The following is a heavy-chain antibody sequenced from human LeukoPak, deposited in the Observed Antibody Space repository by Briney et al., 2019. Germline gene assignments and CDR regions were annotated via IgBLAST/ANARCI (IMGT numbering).Heavy chain of an antibody. Sequence: SETLSLTCAVYGGSFSGYYWSWIRQPPGKGLEWIGEINHSGSTNYNPSLKSRVTISVDTSKNQFSLKLSSVTAADTAVYYCARGSGEWLQLRIDYWGQGTLVTVSS. CDR3: ARGSGEWLQLRIDY. D-gene: IGHD5-12*01. CDR1: GGSFSGYY. CDR2: INHSGST. J-gene: IGHJ4*02. V-gene: IGHV4-34*01.